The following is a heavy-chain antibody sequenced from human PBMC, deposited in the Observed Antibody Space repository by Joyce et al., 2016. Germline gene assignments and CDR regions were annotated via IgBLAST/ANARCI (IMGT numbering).Heavy chain of an antibody. CDR1: GDIFNAYG. D-gene: IGHD3-3*01. CDR2: IVPMSATT. V-gene: IGHV1-69*01. J-gene: IGHJ4*02. CDR3: ARGRGDDFWSGYYGSIDY. Sequence: QVQLEQSGAEVKKPGSSVKVSCKTSGDIFNAYGINWVRQAPGQGLEWRGGIVPMSATTDYAKKFRDRPTISAHEPTSTVYMELSSLRSDDTGTYYCARGRGDDFWSGYYGSIDYWGQGTLVSVSS.